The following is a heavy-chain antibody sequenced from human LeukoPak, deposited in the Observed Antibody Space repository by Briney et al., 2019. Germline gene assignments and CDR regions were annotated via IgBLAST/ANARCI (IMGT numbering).Heavy chain of an antibody. Sequence: PSETLSLTCAVSGDSISSLTWWTWVRQPRGKGLEWIGEIYPSGNTNYNPSLKRRVTVSLDRSKNQFFLSLSSVTAADTAVYYCVTGRELWLREYWGQGTLVTVSS. J-gene: IGHJ4*02. CDR3: VTGRELWLREY. V-gene: IGHV4-4*02. D-gene: IGHD3-16*01. CDR1: GDSISSLTW. CDR2: IYPSGNT.